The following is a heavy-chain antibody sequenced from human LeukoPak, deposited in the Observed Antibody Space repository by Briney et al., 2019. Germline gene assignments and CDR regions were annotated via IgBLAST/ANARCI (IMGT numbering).Heavy chain of an antibody. V-gene: IGHV3-23*01. CDR2: IHGSGGST. Sequence: GGSLRLSCAASGFTFSAYAVTWIRQAPGKGLEWVSSIHGSGGSTYYADSVKGRFTVSRDNSKNTLYLQMNSLRAEDTAVYYCARGPSLVDYWGQGTLVTVSS. J-gene: IGHJ4*02. CDR1: GFTFSAYA. CDR3: ARGPSLVDY. D-gene: IGHD6-6*01.